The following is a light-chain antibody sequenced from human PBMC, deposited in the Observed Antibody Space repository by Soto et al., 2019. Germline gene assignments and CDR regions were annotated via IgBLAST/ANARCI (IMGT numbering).Light chain of an antibody. J-gene: IGKJ1*01. V-gene: IGKV4-1*01. CDR3: QQDYSTPPT. CDR1: QSVLYSSNNKNY. Sequence: DIVMTQSPDSLAVSLGARATINCKSSQSVLYSSNNKNYLAWYQQKPGQPPKLLIYWASTRESGVPDRFSGSGSGTDFTLTISSLQAEDVAVYYCQQDYSTPPTFGQGTKVEIK. CDR2: WAS.